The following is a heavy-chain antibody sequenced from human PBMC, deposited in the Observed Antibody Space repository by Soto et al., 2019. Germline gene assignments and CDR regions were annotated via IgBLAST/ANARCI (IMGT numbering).Heavy chain of an antibody. CDR1: NCSISSYY. J-gene: IGHJ3*01. CDR2: IYYSGST. D-gene: IGHD3-10*01. Sequence: PSETLSLTCPVSNCSISSYYWSWIRQPPGKGLEWIGYIYYSGSTNYNPSLKSRVTISVDTSKNQFSLKLSSVTAADTAVYYCARVWGGAFDFWGQGTMVTVSS. V-gene: IGHV4-59*01. CDR3: ARVWGGAFDF.